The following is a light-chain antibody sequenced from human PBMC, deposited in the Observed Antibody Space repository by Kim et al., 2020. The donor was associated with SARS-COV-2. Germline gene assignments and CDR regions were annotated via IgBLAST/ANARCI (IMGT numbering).Light chain of an antibody. J-gene: IGLJ3*02. Sequence: GQSITISCTGTSSAVGVYNFVSWHQQHPGQAPQLMIFYVSKRPSGVSNRFSGSKSGNTASLTISGLQAEDEADYYCSSYTSSSTRVFGGGTQLTVL. CDR3: SSYTSSSTRV. CDR2: YVS. CDR1: SSAVGVYNF. V-gene: IGLV2-14*04.